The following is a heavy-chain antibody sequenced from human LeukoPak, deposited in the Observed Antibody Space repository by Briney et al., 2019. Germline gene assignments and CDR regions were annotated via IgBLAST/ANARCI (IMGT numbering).Heavy chain of an antibody. J-gene: IGHJ3*02. CDR3: ARANMITIPFDI. CDR1: GGSISSGDYY. CDR2: IYYSGST. V-gene: IGHV4-30-4*01. D-gene: IGHD3-22*01. Sequence: SETLSLTCTVSGGSISSGDYYWSWIRQPPGKGLGWIGFIYYSGSTQYNPSLKSRTTISADTSNNQFSLKLSSVTAADTAVYLCARANMITIPFDIWGQGTKVTVSS.